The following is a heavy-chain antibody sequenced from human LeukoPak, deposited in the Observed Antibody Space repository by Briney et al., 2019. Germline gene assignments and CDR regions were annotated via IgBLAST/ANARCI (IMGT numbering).Heavy chain of an antibody. Sequence: ASVKVSCKASGYTFTGYYMHWVRQAPGQGLEWMGCINPNSGGTNYAQKFQGRVTMTRDTSISTAYMELSRLRSDDTAVYYCARVTVEAYYDSSGYYWFDPWGQGTLVTVSS. CDR2: INPNSGGT. V-gene: IGHV1-2*02. D-gene: IGHD3-22*01. CDR1: GYTFTGYY. CDR3: ARVTVEAYYDSSGYYWFDP. J-gene: IGHJ5*02.